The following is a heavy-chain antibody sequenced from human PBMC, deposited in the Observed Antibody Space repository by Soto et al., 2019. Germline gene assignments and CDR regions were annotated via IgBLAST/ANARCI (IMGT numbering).Heavy chain of an antibody. D-gene: IGHD2-15*01. Sequence: QITLKESGPTLVKPTQTLTLTCTFSGFSLSTTGVGVAWIRQPPGKALEWLALIYWDDDKRYSPSLKSRLTNNQDAPKIQDDHTQIDKDLQGMPNYSCQAALRRDAVFAARGQETLVTVYS. V-gene: IGHV2-5*02. J-gene: IGHJ5*02. CDR2: IYWDDDK. CDR1: GFSLSTTGVG. CDR3: QAALRRDAVFAA.